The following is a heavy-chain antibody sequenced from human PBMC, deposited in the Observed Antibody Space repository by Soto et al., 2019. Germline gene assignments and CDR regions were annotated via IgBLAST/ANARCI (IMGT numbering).Heavy chain of an antibody. D-gene: IGHD2-2*01. Sequence: GGSLRLSCAASEFTFSSYSMNWVRQAPGKGLEWVSYISSSSDTIYYADSVKGRFTISRDNAKNSLYLQMNGLRDEDTAVYYCARVGYCISTSCYAGRDYGMDVWGQGTTVTVSS. CDR1: EFTFSSYS. CDR3: ARVGYCISTSCYAGRDYGMDV. J-gene: IGHJ6*02. CDR2: ISSSSDTI. V-gene: IGHV3-48*02.